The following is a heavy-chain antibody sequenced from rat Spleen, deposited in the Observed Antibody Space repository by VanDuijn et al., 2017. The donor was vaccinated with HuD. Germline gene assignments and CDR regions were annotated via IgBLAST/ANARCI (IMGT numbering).Heavy chain of an antibody. Sequence: EVQLVESGGGFVQPGRSLKLSCAVSGFTFSDYAMAWVRQAPKKGLEWVATLVYDGSSIYYRDSVKGRFTVSRDNAKSSLYLQMDSLRSEDTATYYCATDGYYFDYWGQGVMVTVSS. D-gene: IGHD1-7*01. V-gene: IGHV5-20*01. CDR1: GFTFSDYA. CDR3: ATDGYYFDY. J-gene: IGHJ2*01. CDR2: LVYDGSSI.